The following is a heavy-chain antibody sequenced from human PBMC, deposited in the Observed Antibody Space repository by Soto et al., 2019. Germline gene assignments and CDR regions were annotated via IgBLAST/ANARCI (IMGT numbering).Heavy chain of an antibody. D-gene: IGHD1-26*01. CDR2: IDHDGGTR. J-gene: IGHJ4*02. CDR1: GFSFSTYW. V-gene: IGHV3-7*05. Sequence: EVQLVESGGGLVQPGGSLRLSCAASGFSFSTYWMNWVRQAPGKGLEWVANIDHDGGTRGYVASVKGRSTISRDNAKNSLYLQMNSLGVDDTALYYCASDLYSGTSDYWGQGTLVTVSS. CDR3: ASDLYSGTSDY.